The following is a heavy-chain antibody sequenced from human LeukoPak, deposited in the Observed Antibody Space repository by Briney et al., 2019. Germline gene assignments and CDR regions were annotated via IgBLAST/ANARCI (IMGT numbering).Heavy chain of an antibody. D-gene: IGHD3-22*01. Sequence: SETLSLTCTFSGGSISNYFWNWIRQTPGKGLEWIGSINYSGSTNYNPSLKSRGTMSVDTSKNQFSLKLTSVTAAGTAVYYCARMSSGYYIDYWGQGTLVTVSS. CDR3: ARMSSGYYIDY. V-gene: IGHV4-59*01. CDR2: INYSGST. J-gene: IGHJ4*02. CDR1: GGSISNYF.